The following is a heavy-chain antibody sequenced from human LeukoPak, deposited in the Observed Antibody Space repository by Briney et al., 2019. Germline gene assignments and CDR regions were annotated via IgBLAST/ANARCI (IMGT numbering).Heavy chain of an antibody. V-gene: IGHV3-23*01. J-gene: IGHJ4*02. Sequence: PGGSLRLSCAASGFTFSSYAMSWVRQAPGKGLEWVSAISGSGGSTYYADSVKGRFTTSRDNSKNTLYLQMNSLRAEDTAVYYCAKRGGSGSYYPFDYWGQGTLVTVSS. D-gene: IGHD3-10*01. CDR2: ISGSGGST. CDR1: GFTFSSYA. CDR3: AKRGGSGSYYPFDY.